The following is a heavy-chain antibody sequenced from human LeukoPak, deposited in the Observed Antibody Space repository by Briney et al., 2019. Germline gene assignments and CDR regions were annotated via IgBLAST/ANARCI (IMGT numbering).Heavy chain of an antibody. D-gene: IGHD3-22*01. CDR3: ARSDSSGYYYRY. J-gene: IGHJ4*02. CDR1: GGSISSYY. CDR2: MYNSGST. V-gene: IGHV4-59*01. Sequence: ETLSLTCPVSGGSISSYYWSWIRQPPGKGLEWIGYMYNSGSTNYNPPLKSRVTISIDTSKNQFSLKLSSVTAADTAVYYCARSDSSGYYYRYWGQGTLVTVSS.